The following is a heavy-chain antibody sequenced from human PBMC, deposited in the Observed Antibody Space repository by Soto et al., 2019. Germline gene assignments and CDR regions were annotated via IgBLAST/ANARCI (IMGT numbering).Heavy chain of an antibody. Sequence: QVTLKESGPVLVKPTETLTLTCTVSGFSLRNARMGVSWIRQPPGKALEWLAHIFPNDEKSYSTSLKSRLTISKDISKSQVVLTMTNMDPVDTATYYCARDGAAQWQDAFDIWGQGTMVTVSS. CDR2: IFPNDEK. CDR1: GFSLRNARMG. V-gene: IGHV2-26*01. CDR3: ARDGAAQWQDAFDI. D-gene: IGHD6-19*01. J-gene: IGHJ3*02.